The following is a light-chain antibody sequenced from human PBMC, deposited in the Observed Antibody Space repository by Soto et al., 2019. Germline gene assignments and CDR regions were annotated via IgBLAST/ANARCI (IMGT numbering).Light chain of an antibody. V-gene: IGKV1-27*01. J-gene: IGKJ4*02. Sequence: IQMTKSPSSLSASVGDRVTITCRASQGISNYVAGYQQKPGEVPRLLIYAASTLQSRVPSRFSGSRSGTDFTLTISSMQPEDVATYCCQKYNRAPLTLGGGTKGEIK. CDR3: QKYNRAPLT. CDR2: AAS. CDR1: QGISNY.